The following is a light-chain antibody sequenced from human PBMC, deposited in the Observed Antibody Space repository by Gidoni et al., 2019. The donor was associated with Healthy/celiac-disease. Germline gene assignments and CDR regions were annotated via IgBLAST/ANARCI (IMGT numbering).Light chain of an antibody. V-gene: IGKV1-39*01. CDR2: AAS. Sequence: DIQMNQAPSSLSASVGDRGTITCRASQSVSSYLNWYQQKPGKAPKLLIYAASSLKSGVPARFSGSGSGTDFTLTISSLQPEDFATYYCQQSNSTPWTFGQGTKVEIK. CDR3: QQSNSTPWT. CDR1: QSVSSY. J-gene: IGKJ1*01.